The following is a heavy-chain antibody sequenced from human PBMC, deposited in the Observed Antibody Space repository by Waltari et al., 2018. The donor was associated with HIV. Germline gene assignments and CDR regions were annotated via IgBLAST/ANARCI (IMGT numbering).Heavy chain of an antibody. CDR1: GGSISSSNYF. V-gene: IGHV4-39*01. Sequence: QLQLQESGPGLVKPSETLSLTCTVSGGSISSSNYFWGWIRQPPGKGLECIGSIYRSGGTYYNPSLKSRVTISVDTSKSQFSLKLSSVTAADTAVYYCASTGYTYGLDYWGQGTLVTVSS. CDR3: ASTGYTYGLDY. CDR2: IYRSGGT. J-gene: IGHJ4*02. D-gene: IGHD5-18*01.